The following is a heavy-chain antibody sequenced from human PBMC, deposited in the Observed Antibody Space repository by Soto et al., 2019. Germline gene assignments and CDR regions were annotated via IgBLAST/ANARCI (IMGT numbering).Heavy chain of an antibody. CDR3: ASWLKGPDIGNYYYGMDV. Sequence: QVQLVQSGAEVKKPGSSVKVSCKASGGAFSDYAFSWVRQAPGQGLEWLGGIMPIFRPPDYAQKFQGRGTITADEFTRTAYMEMNSLRSEDTAVYYCASWLKGPDIGNYYYGMDVWGQGTTVTVS. CDR2: IMPIFRPP. D-gene: IGHD2-15*01. J-gene: IGHJ6*02. CDR1: GGAFSDYA. V-gene: IGHV1-69*12.